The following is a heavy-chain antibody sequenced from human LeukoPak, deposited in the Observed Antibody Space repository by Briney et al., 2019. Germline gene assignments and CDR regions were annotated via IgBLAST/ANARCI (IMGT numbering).Heavy chain of an antibody. J-gene: IGHJ4*02. CDR1: GFSLITYV. D-gene: IGHD2-15*01. Sequence: PGGALRLSCVASGFSLITYVMGWVRQAPGKGLEWVSSISGTGDSTYYADAVKGRFTISRDNSKNTLYLQMNSLRAEDTAVYYCVEDVVVIVAAKPGIWGQGTLVTVSS. CDR3: VEDVVVIVAAKPGI. CDR2: ISGTGDST. V-gene: IGHV3-23*01.